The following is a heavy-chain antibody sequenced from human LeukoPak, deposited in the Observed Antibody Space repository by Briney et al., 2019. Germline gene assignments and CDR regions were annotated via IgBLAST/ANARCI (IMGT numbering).Heavy chain of an antibody. Sequence: ASVKVSCKASGYTFINYYMHWVRQAPGQGLEWMGIINPSGGTTSYAQNFQGRVTMTRDTSTSTVYMELSRLRSDDTAVYYCARDSSSWYGLYYYYMDVWGKGTTVTVSS. CDR3: ARDSSSWYGLYYYYMDV. J-gene: IGHJ6*03. CDR1: GYTFINYY. CDR2: INPSGGTT. D-gene: IGHD6-13*01. V-gene: IGHV1-46*01.